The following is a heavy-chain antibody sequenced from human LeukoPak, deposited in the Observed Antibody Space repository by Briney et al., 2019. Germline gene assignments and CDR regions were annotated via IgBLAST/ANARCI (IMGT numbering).Heavy chain of an antibody. J-gene: IGHJ4*02. CDR2: ISGSGGST. CDR3: AKGPRNYDILTGYYSNYFDY. CDR1: GFTFSSYA. D-gene: IGHD3-9*01. Sequence: QSGGSLRLSCAASGFTFSSYAMSWVRQAPGKGLEWVSAISGSGGSTYYADSVKGRFTISRDNSKNTLYLQMNSLRAEDTAVYYCAKGPRNYDILTGYYSNYFDYWGQGTLVTVSS. V-gene: IGHV3-23*01.